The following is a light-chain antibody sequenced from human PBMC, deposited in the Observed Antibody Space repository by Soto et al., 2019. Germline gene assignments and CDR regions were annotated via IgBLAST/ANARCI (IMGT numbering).Light chain of an antibody. CDR3: QQYNTWRSIT. V-gene: IGKV3-15*01. CDR2: GGS. J-gene: IGKJ5*01. Sequence: EIVVTQSPATLSVSPGERATLSCRASQSISARLGWYQQRPGQAPRLLIYGGSNRATGVPARFSGSGSGTEFTLTISSLQSEDFAVYYCQQYNTWRSITFGQGTRLEIK. CDR1: QSISAR.